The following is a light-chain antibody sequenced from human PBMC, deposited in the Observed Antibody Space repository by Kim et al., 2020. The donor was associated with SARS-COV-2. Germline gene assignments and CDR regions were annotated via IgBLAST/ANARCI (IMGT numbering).Light chain of an antibody. CDR3: QQDQNSPFMYT. J-gene: IGKJ2*01. Sequence: PGDRATHSRMASQCVYSTYLAWYQQKPGQAPRLLIYGSSTRATGRPDRFSGSGSATDFTLSISRLEPEDFAGYYCQQDQNSPFMYTFGQGTRLEI. CDR2: GSS. V-gene: IGKV3-20*01. CDR1: QCVYSTY.